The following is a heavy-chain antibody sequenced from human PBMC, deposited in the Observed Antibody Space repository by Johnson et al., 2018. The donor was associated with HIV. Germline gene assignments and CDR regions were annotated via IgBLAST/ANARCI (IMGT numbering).Heavy chain of an antibody. D-gene: IGHD1-1*01. CDR2: IRSKAYGGTT. CDR1: GFTFGDYA. J-gene: IGHJ3*02. CDR3: TRETGAYAFDI. Sequence: VQVVESGGGLVQPGRSLRLSCSGSGFTFGDYAMSWVRQAPGKGLEWVGFIRSKAYGGTTEYAASVKGRFTISRDDSKSIAYLQMNSLKTEDTALYYCTRETGAYAFDIWGQGTMVTVSS. V-gene: IGHV3-49*04.